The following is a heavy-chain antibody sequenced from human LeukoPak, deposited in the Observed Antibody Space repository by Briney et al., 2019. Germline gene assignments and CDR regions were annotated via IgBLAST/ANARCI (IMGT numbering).Heavy chain of an antibody. CDR1: GYIFTDYY. Sequence: ASVKVSCKASGYIFTDYYMHWVRQVPGQGPEWMGWIHPNSGGTNHAQKFQGWVTMTRDTSISTAYVDLSRLTSDDTAIYYCARGLINGHDFDYWGQGTLVTVSS. J-gene: IGHJ4*02. CDR3: ARGLINGHDFDY. V-gene: IGHV1-2*04. CDR2: IHPNSGGT. D-gene: IGHD1-20*01.